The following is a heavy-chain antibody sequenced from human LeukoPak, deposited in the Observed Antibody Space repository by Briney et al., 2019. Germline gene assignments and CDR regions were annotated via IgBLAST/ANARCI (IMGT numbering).Heavy chain of an antibody. D-gene: IGHD4-17*01. J-gene: IGHJ3*02. CDR2: INHSGST. Sequence: PSETLSLTCAVYGGSFSGYYWSWIRQPPGKGLEWIGEINHSGSTNYNPSLKSRVTISVGTSKNQFSLKLSSVTAADTAVYYCARTYGPDAFDIWGQGTMVTVSS. CDR3: ARTYGPDAFDI. CDR1: GGSFSGYY. V-gene: IGHV4-34*01.